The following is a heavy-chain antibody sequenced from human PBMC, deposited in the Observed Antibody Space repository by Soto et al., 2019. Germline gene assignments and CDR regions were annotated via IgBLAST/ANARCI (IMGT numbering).Heavy chain of an antibody. V-gene: IGHV3-48*01. CDR1: GFTFSSYS. D-gene: IGHD3-10*01. CDR2: ISSSSSTI. J-gene: IGHJ4*02. CDR3: AKYQSMARGTDYGYFDY. Sequence: PGGSLRLSCAASGFTFSSYSMNWVRQAPGKGLEWVSYISSSSSTIYYADSVKGRFTISRDNAKNSLYLQMDSLRAEDTAVYYCAKYQSMARGTDYGYFDYWGQGTLVTVSS.